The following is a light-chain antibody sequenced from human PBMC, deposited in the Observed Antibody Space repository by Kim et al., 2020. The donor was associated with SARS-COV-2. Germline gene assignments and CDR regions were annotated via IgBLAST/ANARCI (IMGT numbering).Light chain of an antibody. CDR2: EVS. V-gene: IGLV2-18*02. Sequence: GQAVTSSGTGASSDVGSYNRVSWYQQPPGTAPKLMIYEVSNRPSGVPDRFSGSKSGNTASLTISGLQAEDEADYYCSSYTSSSTVVFGGGTQLTVL. CDR1: SSDVGSYNR. CDR3: SSYTSSSTVV. J-gene: IGLJ2*01.